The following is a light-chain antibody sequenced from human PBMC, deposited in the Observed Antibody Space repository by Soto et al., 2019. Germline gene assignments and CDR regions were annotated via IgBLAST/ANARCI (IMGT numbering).Light chain of an antibody. Sequence: QSVLTQPPSVSGAPGQRVTISCTGSSSNIGAGYDVHWYQQLPGTAPKLLIYGNSNRPSGVPDRFSGPKSGTSASLAITGLQAEDEADYYCQSYDSSLSGSMVFGGGTKLTVL. J-gene: IGLJ2*01. CDR1: SSNIGAGYD. V-gene: IGLV1-40*01. CDR2: GNS. CDR3: QSYDSSLSGSMV.